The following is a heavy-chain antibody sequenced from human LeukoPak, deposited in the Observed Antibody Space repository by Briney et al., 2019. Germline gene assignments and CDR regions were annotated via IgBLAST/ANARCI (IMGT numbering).Heavy chain of an antibody. D-gene: IGHD3-22*01. Sequence: PGGSLRLSCAASGFTFSSYAMSWVRQAPGKGLEWVSAISGSGGSTYYADSVKGRFTISRDNSKNTLYLQMNSLRVEDTAVYYCAKDLPKYYYDSSGYYSNWGQGTLVTVSS. CDR1: GFTFSSYA. J-gene: IGHJ4*02. CDR3: AKDLPKYYYDSSGYYSN. V-gene: IGHV3-23*01. CDR2: ISGSGGST.